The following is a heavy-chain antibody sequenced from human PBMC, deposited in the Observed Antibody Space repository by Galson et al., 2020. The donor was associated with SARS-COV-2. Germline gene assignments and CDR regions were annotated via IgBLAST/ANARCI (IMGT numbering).Heavy chain of an antibody. D-gene: IGHD3-10*01. CDR3: ARGIPVRGLVD. CDR1: GFAFGDSA. J-gene: IGHJ4*02. Sequence: GGSLRLSCAASGFAFGDSAMHWVRQPPGKGLEWVSVIDWAGSTTYYGDSLEGRFTTSRDNTKNSLYLQMNSLRTEDTGFYYCARGIPVRGLVDWGQGILVTVSS. V-gene: IGHV3-43D*04. CDR2: IDWAGSTT.